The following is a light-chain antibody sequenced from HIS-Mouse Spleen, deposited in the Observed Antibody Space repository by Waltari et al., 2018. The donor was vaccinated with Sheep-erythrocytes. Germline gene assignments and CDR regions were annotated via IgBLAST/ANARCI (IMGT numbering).Light chain of an antibody. CDR1: QSISSY. CDR3: QQNYSTPRT. Sequence: EIHMNQTPSSLSASVSDRVTITCRASQSISSYLNWYQQKPGKAPKLLIYAASSLQIGVPSRFSGSGSGTDFTLTISSLQPEDIATYYCQQNYSTPRTFGQGTKVEIK. CDR2: AAS. V-gene: IGKV1-39*01. J-gene: IGKJ1*01.